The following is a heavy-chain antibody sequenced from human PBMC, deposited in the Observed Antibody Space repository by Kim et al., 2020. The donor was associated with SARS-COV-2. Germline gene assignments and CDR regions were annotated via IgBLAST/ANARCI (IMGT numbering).Heavy chain of an antibody. Sequence: SETLSLTCAVSGGSISSSNWWSWVRQPPGTGLEWIGEIYHSGSTNYNPALKSRVTISVDKSKNQFSLKLSSVTAADTAVYYCARDGYYGSGSREKMPVYYYYGMDVWGQGTTVTVSS. CDR2: IYHSGST. V-gene: IGHV4-4*02. CDR1: GGSISSSNW. D-gene: IGHD3-10*01. CDR3: ARDGYYGSGSREKMPVYYYYGMDV. J-gene: IGHJ6*02.